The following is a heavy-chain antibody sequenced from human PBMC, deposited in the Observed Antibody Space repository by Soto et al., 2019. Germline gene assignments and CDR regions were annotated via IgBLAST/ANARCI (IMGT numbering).Heavy chain of an antibody. CDR3: ATSLTVLMVYAAFGY. Sequence: PGGSLRLSCAASGFTFNAYWMHWVRQAPGKGLVWVSRINTDGGSTSYADSVKGRFTISRDNAKNTLYLQMNTLRAEDTAVYYCATSLTVLMVYAAFGYWGQGTLVTVSS. J-gene: IGHJ4*02. D-gene: IGHD2-8*01. CDR2: INTDGGST. CDR1: GFTFNAYW. V-gene: IGHV3-74*01.